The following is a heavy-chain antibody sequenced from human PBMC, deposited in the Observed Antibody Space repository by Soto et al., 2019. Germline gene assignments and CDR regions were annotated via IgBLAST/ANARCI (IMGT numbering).Heavy chain of an antibody. V-gene: IGHV3-7*04. Sequence: EVHLVESGGGLVQTGGSLRLSCAIFESTVSRDWMNWVRQAPGKGLEWVANINQDGSEKYYVDSVKGRFTISRDNARKSLYLQMNSLRPGETAMYYCSGGVGDAFWGQGTLVTVSS. D-gene: IGHD1-26*01. CDR2: INQDGSEK. CDR3: SGGVGDAF. CDR1: ESTVSRDW. J-gene: IGHJ4*02.